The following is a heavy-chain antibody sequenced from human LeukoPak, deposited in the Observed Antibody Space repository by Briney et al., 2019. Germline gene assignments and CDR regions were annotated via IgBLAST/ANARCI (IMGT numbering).Heavy chain of an antibody. CDR1: GGSISSYY. V-gene: IGHV3-23*01. Sequence: ETLSLTCTVSGGSISSYYWSWIRQPPGKGLEWVSAISGSGGSTYYADSVKGRFTISRDNSKNTLYLQMNSLRAEDTAVYYCAKDHSWPPYFDYWGQGTLVTVSS. CDR2: ISGSGGST. J-gene: IGHJ4*02. CDR3: AKDHSWPPYFDY.